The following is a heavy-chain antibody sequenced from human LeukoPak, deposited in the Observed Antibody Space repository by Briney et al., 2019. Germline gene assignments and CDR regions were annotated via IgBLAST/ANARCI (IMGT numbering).Heavy chain of an antibody. J-gene: IGHJ6*02. Sequence: ASVKVSCKASGYTFTTYSMHWVRQAPGQGLEWMATINPSGGSASYTQKFQGRVTMTRDTSTSTVYMELSSLRSEDTAVYYCVRHNHMDVWGQGTTVTVSS. CDR2: INPSGGSA. CDR3: VRHNHMDV. V-gene: IGHV1-46*01. CDR1: GYTFTTYS.